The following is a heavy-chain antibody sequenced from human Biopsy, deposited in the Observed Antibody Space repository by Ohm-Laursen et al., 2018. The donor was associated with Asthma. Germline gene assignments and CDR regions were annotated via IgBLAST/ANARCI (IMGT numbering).Heavy chain of an antibody. J-gene: IGHJ3*02. Sequence: SLRLSCAASGFTFSIYDIHWVRQAPGKGLEWVAVISYDGGNKFYGDSVKGRFTLSSDNSMNTLYPQMNSLRVEETAIYYCARTHERWTSIQDDALDIWGQGTMVSVSS. CDR1: GFTFSIYD. CDR2: ISYDGGNK. V-gene: IGHV3-30*03. D-gene: IGHD4-23*01. CDR3: ARTHERWTSIQDDALDI.